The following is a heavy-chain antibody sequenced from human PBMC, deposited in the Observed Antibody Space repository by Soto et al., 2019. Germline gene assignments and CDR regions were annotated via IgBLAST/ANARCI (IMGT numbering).Heavy chain of an antibody. V-gene: IGHV3-30*03. D-gene: IGHD3-22*01. CDR1: GFTFSSYG. J-gene: IGHJ3*02. Sequence: GGSLRLSCAASGFTFSSYGMHWVRQAPGKGLEWVAVISYDGSNKYYADSVKGRFTISRDNSKNTLYLQMNSLRAEDTAVYYCEVQGSSGYYYHDAFDIWGQGTMVTVSS. CDR3: EVQGSSGYYYHDAFDI. CDR2: ISYDGSNK.